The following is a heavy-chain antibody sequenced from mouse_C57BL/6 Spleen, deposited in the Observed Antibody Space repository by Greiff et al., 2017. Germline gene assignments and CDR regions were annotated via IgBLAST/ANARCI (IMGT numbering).Heavy chain of an antibody. Sequence: EVQVVESGGGLVKPGGSLKLSCAASGFTFSSYAMSWVRQTPEKRLEWVATISDGGSYTYYPDNVKGRFTISRDNAKNNLYLQMSHLKSEDTAMYYCAREGDYDWFAYWGQGTLVTVSA. D-gene: IGHD2-4*01. CDR2: ISDGGSYT. J-gene: IGHJ3*01. CDR3: AREGDYDWFAY. V-gene: IGHV5-4*01. CDR1: GFTFSSYA.